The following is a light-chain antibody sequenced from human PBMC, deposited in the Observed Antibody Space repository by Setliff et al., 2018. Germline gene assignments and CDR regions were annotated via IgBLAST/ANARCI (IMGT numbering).Light chain of an antibody. Sequence: QSALAQPASVSGSPGQSITISCTGTSSDVGGYNYVSWYQQHPGKAPKFMIYEVTKRPSGVPDRFSGSKSGNTASLTVSGLQAEDEGDYYCGSYAGYNNFYVFGTGTKVTVL. V-gene: IGLV2-8*01. J-gene: IGLJ1*01. CDR1: SSDVGGYNY. CDR3: GSYAGYNNFYV. CDR2: EVT.